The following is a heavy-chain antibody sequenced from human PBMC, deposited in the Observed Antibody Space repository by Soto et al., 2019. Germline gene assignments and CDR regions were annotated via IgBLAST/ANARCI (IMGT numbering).Heavy chain of an antibody. CDR2: LTNSASTT. D-gene: IGHD1-26*01. CDR1: GFTFGSYA. Sequence: EVQLLESGGGLVRPGGSLRLSCVASGFTFGSYAMTWVRQAPGKGLEWVSALTNSASTTYYADSVTGRFTISRDNSKNTLYLQITNLRAEDTAVYYCAQDFGGRRPFHFWGQGTLVTVSS. V-gene: IGHV3-23*01. J-gene: IGHJ4*02. CDR3: AQDFGGRRPFHF.